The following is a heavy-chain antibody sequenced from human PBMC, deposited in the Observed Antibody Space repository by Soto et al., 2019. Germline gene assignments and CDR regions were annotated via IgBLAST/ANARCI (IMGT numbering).Heavy chain of an antibody. V-gene: IGHV3-30*18. D-gene: IGHD3-10*01. CDR3: AEDATALYGSGGHLGC. CDR2: ISYDGSKE. CDR1: GFTFSGYG. Sequence: HPGGSLRLSCGGSGFTFSGYGMHWVRQAPGKGLDWLAVISYDGSKEYYEDSVRGRFTISRDNSNNTLFLQTNSLRPEDTSVYYCAEDATALYGSGGHLGCWGQGISVTVSS. J-gene: IGHJ4*02.